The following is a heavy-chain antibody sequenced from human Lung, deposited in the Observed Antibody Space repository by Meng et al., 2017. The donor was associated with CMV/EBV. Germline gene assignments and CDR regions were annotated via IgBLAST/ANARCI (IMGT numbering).Heavy chain of an antibody. V-gene: IGHV1-69*02. D-gene: IGHD6-13*01. CDR1: GGTFSSYT. CDR3: ARGGPGYSSSCSFDY. J-gene: IGHJ4*02. Sequence: QVQLVQSGAEVKKPGSSVKFACKASGGTFSSYTISWVRQAPGQGLEWMGRIIPILGIANYAQKFQGRVTITADKSTSTAYMELSSLRSEDTAVYYCARGGPGYSSSCSFDYWGQGTLVTVSS. CDR2: IIPILGIA.